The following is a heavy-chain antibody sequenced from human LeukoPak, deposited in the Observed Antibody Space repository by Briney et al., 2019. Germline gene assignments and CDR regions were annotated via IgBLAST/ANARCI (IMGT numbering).Heavy chain of an antibody. D-gene: IGHD3-22*01. J-gene: IGHJ4*02. V-gene: IGHV1-2*02. CDR1: GYTFTGYY. CDR3: ARSYYDSSGYYHFDY. CDR2: INPNSGGT. Sequence: GASVKVSCKASGYTFTGYYMHWVRQAPGQGLKWMGWINPNSGGTNYAQKFQGRVTMTRDTSISTAYMELSRLRSDDTAVYYCARSYYDSSGYYHFDYWGQGTLVTVSS.